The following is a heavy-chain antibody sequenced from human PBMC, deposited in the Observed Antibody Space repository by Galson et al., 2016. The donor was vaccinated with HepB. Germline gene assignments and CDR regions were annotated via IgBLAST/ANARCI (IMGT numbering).Heavy chain of an antibody. V-gene: IGHV4-39*01. D-gene: IGHD6-19*01. CDR1: GDSISNSGYY. CDR3: ATGIVVAGKYYYYYMDV. J-gene: IGHJ6*03. Sequence: SETLSLTCNVSGDSISNSGYYWGWIRQSPGKGLEWIGSIYYTESTYYNPSLESRVTISMDTSKNQFSLRLNSVAAADTGVYYCATGIVVAGKYYYYYMDVWGKGTTVTVSS. CDR2: IYYTEST.